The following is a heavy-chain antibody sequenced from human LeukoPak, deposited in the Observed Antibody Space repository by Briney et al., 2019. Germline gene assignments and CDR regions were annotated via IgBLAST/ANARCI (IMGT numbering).Heavy chain of an antibody. CDR2: ISFDGTKS. CDR1: GFTFSNYA. D-gene: IGHD3-22*01. J-gene: IGHJ4*02. CDR3: ARSRIANDSSGYYFKLDY. V-gene: IGHV3-30*01. Sequence: PRGSLRLSCAASGFTFSNYAIHWVRQAPGKGLEWVAVISFDGTKSYYADAVKGRFTISRDNSKYTLFLQMDSLRAEDTAVYYCARSRIANDSSGYYFKLDYWGQGTLVTVSS.